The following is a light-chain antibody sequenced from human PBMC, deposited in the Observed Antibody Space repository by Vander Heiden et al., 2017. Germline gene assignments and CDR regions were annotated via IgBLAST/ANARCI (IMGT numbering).Light chain of an antibody. V-gene: IGKV4-1*01. CDR3: QQNYNTPPT. J-gene: IGKJ5*01. CDR1: QSVLYTSNNKNY. CDR2: WAS. Sequence: EIVMTQSPDSLAVSLGERATINCKSSQSVLYTSNNKNYLTWYQQKPGQPPKLLIYWASTRESGVPDRFSGSGSGTDFTLTISSLQAEDVAVYYCQQNYNTPPTFGQGTRLEIK.